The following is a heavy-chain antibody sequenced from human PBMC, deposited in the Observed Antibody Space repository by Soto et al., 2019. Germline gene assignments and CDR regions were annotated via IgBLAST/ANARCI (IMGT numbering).Heavy chain of an antibody. CDR2: IIPIFGTA. J-gene: IGHJ6*02. V-gene: IGHV1-69*13. CDR1: GGTFSSYA. D-gene: IGHD2-8*01. Sequence: SVKVSCKASGGTFSSYAISWVRQAPGQGLEWMGGIIPIFGTANYAQKFQGRVTITADESTSTAYMELSSLRSEDTAVYYCGRGYCTNGVCYPNYYYYGMDVWGQGTTVTV. CDR3: GRGYCTNGVCYPNYYYYGMDV.